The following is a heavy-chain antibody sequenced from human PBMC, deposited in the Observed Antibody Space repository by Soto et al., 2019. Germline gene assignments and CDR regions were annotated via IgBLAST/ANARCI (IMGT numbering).Heavy chain of an antibody. J-gene: IGHJ6*02. CDR3: AKVRYSSPMGYYYGMDV. CDR2: IIPIFGTA. D-gene: IGHD6-19*01. Sequence: ASVKVSCKASRVAFSKFIVTWVRQAPGLGLEWVGGIIPIFGTANYAQRFQGRVTITADESTSTSYMEVNNLRSEDTAVYYCAKVRYSSPMGYYYGMDVWGQGTTVTVSS. CDR1: RVAFSKFI. V-gene: IGHV1-69*13.